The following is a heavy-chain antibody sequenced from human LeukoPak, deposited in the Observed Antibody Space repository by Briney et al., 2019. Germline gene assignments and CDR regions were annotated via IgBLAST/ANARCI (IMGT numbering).Heavy chain of an antibody. CDR3: ARDGLRGYTYGRNYSYFYYLDV. Sequence: ASVNVSCKASGYTFIGYYMHWVRQAPGQGLEWMGWINPYSGGTNYAQKFQGRVSMTRDTSISTAYIELSRLRSDDTAVYYCARDGLRGYTYGRNYSYFYYLDVWGKGTTVTISS. V-gene: IGHV1-2*02. CDR1: GYTFIGYY. D-gene: IGHD5-18*01. CDR2: INPYSGGT. J-gene: IGHJ6*03.